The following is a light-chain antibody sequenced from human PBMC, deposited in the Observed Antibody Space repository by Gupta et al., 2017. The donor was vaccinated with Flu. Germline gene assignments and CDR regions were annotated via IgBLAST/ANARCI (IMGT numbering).Light chain of an antibody. CDR2: EAS. Sequence: DTQLTQSPSSLSASVGDRVTITCQASQDITRYLHWYQQKPGKAPKLLIYEASNLETGVPSSFSGSGSGTDFTFTITSLQPEDIATYYCQQYEKLPYTFGQGTKLEI. V-gene: IGKV1-33*01. CDR1: QDITRY. CDR3: QQYEKLPYT. J-gene: IGKJ2*01.